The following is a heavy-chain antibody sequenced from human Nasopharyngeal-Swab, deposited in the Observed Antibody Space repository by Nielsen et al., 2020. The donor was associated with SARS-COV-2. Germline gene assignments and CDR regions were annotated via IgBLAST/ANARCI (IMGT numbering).Heavy chain of an antibody. CDR3: AREGGYGAYDAPDY. D-gene: IGHD5-12*01. V-gene: IGHV1-69*10. J-gene: IGHJ4*02. CDR2: IVHALGLP. CDR1: GDTFTNSA. Sequence: SVKVSCKTSGDTFTNSAISWVRQAPGQGLEWMGGIVHALGLPNYAQKFRGRITISADRSTTTSYLELSSLRSEDTAIYYCAREGGYGAYDAPDYWGQGTLVTVSS.